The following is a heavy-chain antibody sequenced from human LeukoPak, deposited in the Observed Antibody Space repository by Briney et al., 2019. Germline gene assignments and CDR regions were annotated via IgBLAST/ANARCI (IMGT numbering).Heavy chain of an antibody. CDR2: ISGSGGST. D-gene: IGHD1-26*01. CDR1: GFTFSSYA. Sequence: GGSLRLSCAASGFTFSSYAMSWVRQAPGKGLEWVSAISGSGGSTYYADSVKGRFTISRDNSKNTLYLQMNSLRAEDTAVYYCAAYSGSSPGGDYWGQGTLVTVSS. CDR3: AAYSGSSPGGDY. V-gene: IGHV3-23*01. J-gene: IGHJ4*02.